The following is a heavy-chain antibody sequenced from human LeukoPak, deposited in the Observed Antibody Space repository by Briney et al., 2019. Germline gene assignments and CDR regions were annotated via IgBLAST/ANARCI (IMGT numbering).Heavy chain of an antibody. CDR2: IYYSGST. CDR3: AKGYCRGNSCYDDRGAFDY. D-gene: IGHD2-2*01. V-gene: IGHV4-39*07. Sequence: SETLSLTCTVSGGSISSSSYYWGWIRQPPGKGLEWIGHIYYSGSTNYNPSLKSRVTISVDTSKNQFSLKLSSVTAADTAVYYCAKGYCRGNSCYDDRGAFDYWGQGTLVTVSS. J-gene: IGHJ4*02. CDR1: GGSISSSSYY.